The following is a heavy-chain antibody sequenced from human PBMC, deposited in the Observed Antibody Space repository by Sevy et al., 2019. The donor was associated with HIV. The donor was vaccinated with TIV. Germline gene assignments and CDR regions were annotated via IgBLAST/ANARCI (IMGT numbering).Heavy chain of an antibody. V-gene: IGHV3-48*03. J-gene: IGHJ4*02. CDR1: GFTFSSYE. CDR2: ISSSGSTI. CDR3: ARGLHIVATEGYFDY. D-gene: IGHD5-12*01. Sequence: GGSLRLSCAASGFTFSSYEMNWVRQAPGKGLEWVSYISSSGSTIYYADSVKGRFTISRDNAKNSLYLQMNSLRAEDTAVYYCARGLHIVATEGYFDYWGQGTLVTVSS.